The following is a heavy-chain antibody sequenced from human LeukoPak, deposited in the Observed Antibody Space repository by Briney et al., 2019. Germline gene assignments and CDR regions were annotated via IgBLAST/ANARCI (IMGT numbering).Heavy chain of an antibody. CDR3: AKEEDIVVVPAARFDP. D-gene: IGHD2-2*01. Sequence: PGGSLRLSCAASGFTFSSYGMHWVRQAPGKGLEWVAVIWYDGSNKYYADSVKGRFTISRDNSKNTLYLQMSSLRAEDTAVYYCAKEEDIVVVPAARFDPWGQGTLVTVSS. CDR2: IWYDGSNK. V-gene: IGHV3-33*06. J-gene: IGHJ5*02. CDR1: GFTFSSYG.